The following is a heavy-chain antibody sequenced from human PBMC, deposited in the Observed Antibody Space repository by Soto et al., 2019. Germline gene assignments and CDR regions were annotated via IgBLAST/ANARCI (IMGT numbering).Heavy chain of an antibody. CDR3: ARFTGYSSGWYYFDY. D-gene: IGHD6-19*01. CDR2: IDWDDDK. J-gene: IGHJ4*02. CDR1: GFSLSTSGMC. Sequence: GSGPTLVNPTQTLTLTCTFSGFSLSTSGMCVSWIRQPPGKALEWLALIDWDDDKYYSTSLKTRLTISKDTSKNQVVLTMTNMDPVDTATYYCARFTGYSSGWYYFDYWGQGTLVTVSS. V-gene: IGHV2-70*01.